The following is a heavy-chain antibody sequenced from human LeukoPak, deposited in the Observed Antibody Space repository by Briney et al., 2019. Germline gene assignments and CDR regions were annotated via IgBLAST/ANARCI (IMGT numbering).Heavy chain of an antibody. V-gene: IGHV4-39*01. D-gene: IGHD5-12*01. CDR1: GGSISSSSYY. J-gene: IGHJ6*03. CDR3: ARGGRWLRVRYYYYYMDV. Sequence: PSETLSLTCTVSGGSISSSSYYWGWIRQPPGKGLEWIGSIYYSGSTYYNPSLKSRVTISVDTSKNQFSLKLSSVTAADTAVYYCARGGRWLRVRYYYYYMDVWGKGTTVTVSS. CDR2: IYYSGST.